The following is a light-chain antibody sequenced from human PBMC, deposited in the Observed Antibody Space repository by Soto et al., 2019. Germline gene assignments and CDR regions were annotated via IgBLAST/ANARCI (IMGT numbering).Light chain of an antibody. Sequence: QSVLTQPPSVSAAPGQKVTISCSGFSSNIGNNYVSWCQQVPGTAPKLLIYENNKRPSGIPDRFSGSKSGTSATLDITGLQTGDEADYYCGTWDSSLSAGVFGGGTKVTVL. J-gene: IGLJ2*01. CDR2: ENN. CDR3: GTWDSSLSAGV. V-gene: IGLV1-51*01. CDR1: SSNIGNNY.